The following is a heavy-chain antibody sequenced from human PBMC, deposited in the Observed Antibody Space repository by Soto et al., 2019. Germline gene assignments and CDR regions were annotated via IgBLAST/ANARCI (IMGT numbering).Heavy chain of an antibody. CDR2: IIPIFGTA. CDR3: ARGGRTAAGLHFDY. J-gene: IGHJ4*02. D-gene: IGHD6-13*01. CDR1: GYTFTSYG. V-gene: IGHV1-69*13. Sequence: SVKVSCKASGYTFTSYGISWVRQAPGQGLEWMGGIIPIFGTANYAQKFQGRVTITADESTSTAYMELSSLRSEDTAVYYCARGGRTAAGLHFDYWGQGTLVTVSS.